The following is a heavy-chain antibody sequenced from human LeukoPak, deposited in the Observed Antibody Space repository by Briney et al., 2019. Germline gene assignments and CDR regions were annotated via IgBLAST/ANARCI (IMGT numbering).Heavy chain of an antibody. CDR1: GFTFSNYA. Sequence: PGGSLRLSCAASGFTFSNYAMSWVRQAPGKGLEWVSAISGSGGSTYYADSVKGRFTISRDNSKNTLYLQMNSLRAEDTAVYYCAKRQYYYDSSGYYSPTLYYYYGMDVWGQGTTVTVSS. V-gene: IGHV3-23*01. D-gene: IGHD3-22*01. J-gene: IGHJ6*02. CDR2: ISGSGGST. CDR3: AKRQYYYDSSGYYSPTLYYYYGMDV.